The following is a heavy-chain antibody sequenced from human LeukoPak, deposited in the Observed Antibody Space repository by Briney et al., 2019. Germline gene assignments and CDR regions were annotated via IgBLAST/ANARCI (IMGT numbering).Heavy chain of an antibody. V-gene: IGHV3-48*01. J-gene: IGHJ4*02. D-gene: IGHD3-3*01. CDR1: GFTFSTYG. Sequence: PGGSLRLSCAASGFTFSTYGMGWVRQAPGKGLEWVSYISDSSSTTYYADSLKGRFTISRDNAKNSLYLQMNSLRAEDTAVYYCARDRGDFWSGYYTNYFDYWGQGTLVTVSS. CDR2: ISDSSSTT. CDR3: ARDRGDFWSGYYTNYFDY.